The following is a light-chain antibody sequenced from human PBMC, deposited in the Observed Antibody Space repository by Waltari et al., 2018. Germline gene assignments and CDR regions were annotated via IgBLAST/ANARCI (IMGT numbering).Light chain of an antibody. CDR2: AAS. CDR1: PSISNS. CDR3: QQYNSYPLT. Sequence: DIQMTQSPSSLSASVGDRVTITCRASPSISNSLAWFQQKPGKAPKSLMYAASILQSGVPSRFSGSGSGTDFTLTISSLQPEDFATYYCQQYNSYPLTFGGGTKVEIK. J-gene: IGKJ4*01. V-gene: IGKV1-16*01.